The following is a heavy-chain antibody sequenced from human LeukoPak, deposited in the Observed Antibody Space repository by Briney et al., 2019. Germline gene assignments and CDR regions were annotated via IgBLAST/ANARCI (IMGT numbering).Heavy chain of an antibody. CDR1: GFTFSSYS. CDR3: ARLGRDLGYYYMDV. Sequence: GGSLRLSCAASGFTFSSYSMNWVRQAPGKGLEWVSYISSSSSTIYYADSVKGRFTISRDNAKNSLYLQMNSLRAEDTAVYYCARLGRDLGYYYMDVWGKGTTVTVSS. V-gene: IGHV3-48*04. J-gene: IGHJ6*03. CDR2: ISSSSSTI. D-gene: IGHD3-10*01.